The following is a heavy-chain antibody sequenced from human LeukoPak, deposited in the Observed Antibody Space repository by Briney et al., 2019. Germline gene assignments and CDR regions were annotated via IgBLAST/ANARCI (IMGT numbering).Heavy chain of an antibody. J-gene: IGHJ4*02. D-gene: IGHD5-24*01. CDR1: GGTFSSYA. V-gene: IGHV1-69*06. CDR3: ARLYLPATRFDY. Sequence: SVKVSCKASGGTFSSYAISWVRQAPGQGLEWMGGIIPIFGTANYAQKFQGRVTITADKSTSTAYMELSSLRSEDTAVYYCARLYLPATRFDYWGQGTLVTVSS. CDR2: IIPIFGTA.